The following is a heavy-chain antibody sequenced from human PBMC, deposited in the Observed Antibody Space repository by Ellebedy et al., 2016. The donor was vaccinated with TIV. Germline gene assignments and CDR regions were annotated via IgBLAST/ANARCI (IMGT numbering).Heavy chain of an antibody. V-gene: IGHV1-46*04. CDR3: ARGDSSSLDY. J-gene: IGHJ4*02. Sequence: AASVKVSCRTSGYTFTSYFIHWVRQAPGQGLEWMGIINPNGYRTTYAQKLQGRITLTKETSTSSVFMELSSLLSEDTAVYYCARGDSSSLDYWGRGARVIVSS. CDR2: INPNGYRT. D-gene: IGHD4-11*01. CDR1: GYTFTSYF.